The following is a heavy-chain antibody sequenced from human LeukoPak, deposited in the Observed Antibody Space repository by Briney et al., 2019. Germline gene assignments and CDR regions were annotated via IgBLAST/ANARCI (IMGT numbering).Heavy chain of an antibody. CDR2: IYYSGST. D-gene: IGHD3-3*01. Sequence: PPETLSLTCTVSGGSISSSSYYWGWIRQPPGKGLEWIGSIYYSGSTYYNPSLKSRVTISVDTSKNQFSLKLSSVTAADTAVYYCARHQRSYDFWSGYYFAGFDPWGQGTLVTVSS. J-gene: IGHJ5*02. CDR3: ARHQRSYDFWSGYYFAGFDP. V-gene: IGHV4-39*07. CDR1: GGSISSSSYY.